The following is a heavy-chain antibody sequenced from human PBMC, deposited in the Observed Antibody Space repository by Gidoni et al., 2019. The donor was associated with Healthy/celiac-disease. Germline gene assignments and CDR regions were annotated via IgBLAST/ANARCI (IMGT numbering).Heavy chain of an antibody. Sequence: QVQLQQWGAGLLKPSETLSLTCAVYGGSFSGYYWSWIRQPPGKGLEWIGEINHSGSTNYNPSLKSRVTISVDTSKNQFSLKLSSVTAADTAVYYCARESSTSVYYYYYYMDVWGKGTTVTVSS. V-gene: IGHV4-34*01. CDR3: ARESSTSVYYYYYYMDV. J-gene: IGHJ6*03. CDR2: INHSGST. D-gene: IGHD2-2*01. CDR1: GGSFSGYY.